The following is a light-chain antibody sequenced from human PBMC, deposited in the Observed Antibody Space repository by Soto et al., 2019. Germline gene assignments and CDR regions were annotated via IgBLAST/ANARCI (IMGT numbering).Light chain of an antibody. CDR3: SSYTSSITYV. V-gene: IGLV2-14*01. Sequence: SVLPQPASVSVSPGQSITISCTGTSSDVGGYHYVSWYQQYPGKAPKVMIYDVSNRPSGVSNRFSGSKSGTTASLTISGLQAEDEADYYCSSYTSSITYVFGTGTKVTVL. CDR2: DVS. CDR1: SSDVGGYHY. J-gene: IGLJ1*01.